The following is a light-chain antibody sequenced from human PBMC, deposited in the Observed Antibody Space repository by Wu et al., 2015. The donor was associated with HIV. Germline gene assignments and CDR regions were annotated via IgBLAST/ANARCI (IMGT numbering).Light chain of an antibody. CDR1: QSVNSY. CDR2: DAS. J-gene: IGKJ2*03. V-gene: IGKV3-11*01. CDR3: QQRSTWPPNS. Sequence: EIVLTQSPATLSLSPGDRATLSCRASQSVNSYLAWYQQRPGQAPRLLIYDASNRATGIPARFSGSGSGTDFTLSISSLEPEDFAVYYCQQRSTWPPNSFGQGTKLEIK.